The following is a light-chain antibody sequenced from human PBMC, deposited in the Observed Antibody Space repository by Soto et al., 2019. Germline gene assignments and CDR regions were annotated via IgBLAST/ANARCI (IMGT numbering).Light chain of an antibody. J-gene: IGLJ2*01. CDR2: DVN. Sequence: QSALTQPASVSGSPVQSITISCTGTSSDIGAYNFVSWYQQHPGKAPKLMLYDVNIRPSGVSNRFSGSKSGNTASLTISGLQAEDEADYYCTSWTTSTTMIFGGGTKVNVL. V-gene: IGLV2-14*03. CDR3: TSWTTSTTMI. CDR1: SSDIGAYNF.